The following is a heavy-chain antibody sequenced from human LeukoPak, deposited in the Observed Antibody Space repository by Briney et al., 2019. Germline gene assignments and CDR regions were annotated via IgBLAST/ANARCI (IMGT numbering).Heavy chain of an antibody. D-gene: IGHD2-2*01. CDR1: GYTFTGYY. Sequence: GASVKVSCKASGYTFTGYYVHWVRQAPGQGLEWLGWINPYSGGTNYAQKFQGRVTMTRDTSISTAYMELSRLRSDDTAVYYCARAWGHYALRPNDYWGQGTLVTVSS. J-gene: IGHJ4*02. CDR2: INPYSGGT. V-gene: IGHV1-2*02. CDR3: ARAWGHYALRPNDY.